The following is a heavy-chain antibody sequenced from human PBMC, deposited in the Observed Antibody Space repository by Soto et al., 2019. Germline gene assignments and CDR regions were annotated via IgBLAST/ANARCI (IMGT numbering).Heavy chain of an antibody. J-gene: IGHJ6*03. CDR3: ARVVPYSSGRPHARQGYYMDV. CDR1: GGSISSGDYY. CDR2: IYYSGST. V-gene: IGHV4-61*08. D-gene: IGHD6-19*01. Sequence: PSETLSLTCTVSGGSISSGDYYWSWLRPPPGKGLEWIGYIYYSGSTNYNPSLKSRVTISVDTSKNQFSLKLSSVTAADTAVYYCARVVPYSSGRPHARQGYYMDVWGKGTTVTVSS.